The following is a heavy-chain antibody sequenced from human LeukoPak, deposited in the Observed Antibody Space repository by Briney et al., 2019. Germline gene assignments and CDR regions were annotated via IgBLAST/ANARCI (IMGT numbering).Heavy chain of an antibody. Sequence: ASVKVSFKASGYTFTSYYVHWVRQAPGQGLEWMGIINPSGGTTSYAQKFQGRVTMTRDTSTSTVYMELSSLRSEDTAVYYCARGCGIQVWTPLFDYWGQGTLVAVPS. CDR1: GYTFTSYY. J-gene: IGHJ4*02. CDR2: INPSGGTT. V-gene: IGHV1-46*01. CDR3: ARGCGIQVWTPLFDY. D-gene: IGHD5-18*01.